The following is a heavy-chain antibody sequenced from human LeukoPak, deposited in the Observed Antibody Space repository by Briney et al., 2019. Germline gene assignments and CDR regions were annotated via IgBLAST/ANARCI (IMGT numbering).Heavy chain of an antibody. CDR2: INPNSGDT. Sequence: SVKVSCKASGYTFTGYYMHWVRQAPGQGLEWMGWINPNSGDTNYAQKFQGRVAMARDTSISTAYMDLSRLRSDDTAVYYCARDGAFDIWGQGTMVTVSS. CDR3: ARDGAFDI. J-gene: IGHJ3*02. V-gene: IGHV1-2*02. CDR1: GYTFTGYY.